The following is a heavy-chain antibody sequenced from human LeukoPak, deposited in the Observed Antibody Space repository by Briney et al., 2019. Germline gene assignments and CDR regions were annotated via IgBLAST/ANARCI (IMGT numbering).Heavy chain of an antibody. J-gene: IGHJ5*02. D-gene: IGHD2-2*01. CDR1: GGSISSGDYY. Sequence: SETLSLTCTVSGGSISSGDYYWGWIRQPPGTGLEWIGSIYYSGSTYYNPSLKSRVTISVDTSKNQFSLKLSSVTAADTAVYYCARSRQYQLLGWFDPWGQGTLVTVSS. CDR2: IYYSGST. CDR3: ARSRQYQLLGWFDP. V-gene: IGHV4-39*01.